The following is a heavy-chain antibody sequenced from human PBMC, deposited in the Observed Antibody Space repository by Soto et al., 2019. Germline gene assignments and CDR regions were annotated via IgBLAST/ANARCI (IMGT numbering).Heavy chain of an antibody. CDR1: GFSLSSNG. D-gene: IGHD1-1*01. CDR3: ARGRGSNDLDAFDV. CDR2: VWSDGSNQ. J-gene: IGHJ3*01. Sequence: QVQLVESGGGVVQPGRSLRLSCAASGFSLSSNGMHWVRQAPGKGLEWAALVWSDGSNQYYGDSVKGRFTISRDNSKNTLYLQMDSLRDEDTAVYYWARGRGSNDLDAFDVWGPGTMVIVSA. V-gene: IGHV3-33*01.